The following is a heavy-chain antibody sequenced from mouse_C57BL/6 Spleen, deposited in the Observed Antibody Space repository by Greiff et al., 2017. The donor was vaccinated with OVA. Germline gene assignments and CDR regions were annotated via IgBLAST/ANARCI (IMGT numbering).Heavy chain of an antibody. CDR3: ARGDCDNSPYWYFDV. V-gene: IGHV1-54*01. CDR2: INPGSGGT. Sequence: QVQLQQSGAELVRPGTSVKVSCKASGYAFTNYLIDWVKQRPGQGLEWIGVINPGSGGTNYNEKFKGKATLTADKSSSTAYMQLSILTSEDSAVCFCARGDCDNSPYWYFDVWGTGTTVTGSS. J-gene: IGHJ1*03. D-gene: IGHD2-12*01. CDR1: GYAFTNYL.